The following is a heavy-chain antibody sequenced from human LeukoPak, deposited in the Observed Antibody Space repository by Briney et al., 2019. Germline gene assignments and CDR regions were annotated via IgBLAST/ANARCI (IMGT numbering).Heavy chain of an antibody. CDR2: ISAYNGNT. V-gene: IGHV1-18*01. D-gene: IGHD3-10*01. Sequence: ASVKVSCKTSGYTFNNYGIIWVRQAPGQGLEWMGWISAYNGNTNYAQKLQGRVTMTTDTSTSTAYMELRSLRSDDTAVYYCARGFAAEGWFDPWGQGTLVTVSS. CDR3: ARGFAAEGWFDP. CDR1: GYTFNNYG. J-gene: IGHJ5*02.